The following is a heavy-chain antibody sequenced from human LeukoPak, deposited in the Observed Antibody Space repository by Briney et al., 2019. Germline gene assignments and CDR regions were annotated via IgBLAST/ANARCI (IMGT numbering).Heavy chain of an antibody. CDR2: ISGSGDGT. CDR3: AKGRSGIVVAGLNY. Sequence: GGSLRLSCAASGFTFNNYAMNWVRQAPGKGLEWVSGISGSGDGTYYADSVKGRFTISRDNSMNTLYLQMNSLRAEDTAVYYCAKGRSGIVVAGLNYWGQGTLVTVSS. D-gene: IGHD6-19*01. J-gene: IGHJ4*02. V-gene: IGHV3-23*01. CDR1: GFTFNNYA.